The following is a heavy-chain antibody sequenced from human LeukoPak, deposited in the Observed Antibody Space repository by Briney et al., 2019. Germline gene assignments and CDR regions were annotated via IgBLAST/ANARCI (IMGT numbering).Heavy chain of an antibody. CDR1: GYTFTTYG. CDR2: ISTDTGAT. CDR3: ARRTESGFFDY. V-gene: IGHV1-18*01. J-gene: IGHJ4*02. D-gene: IGHD7-27*01. Sequence: ASVKVSCKASGYTFTTYGISWVRHAPGQGLEWMGWISTDTGATNYPQKLQGRVTLTTDPSTSTAYMELRSLRSDDTAVYYCARRTESGFFDYWGPGTLVTVSS.